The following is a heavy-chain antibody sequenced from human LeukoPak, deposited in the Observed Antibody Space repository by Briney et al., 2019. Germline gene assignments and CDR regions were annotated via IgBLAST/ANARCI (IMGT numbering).Heavy chain of an antibody. V-gene: IGHV3-23*01. CDR1: GFTFSSYW. CDR3: AKGTITMILVVTDY. CDR2: ISGSGGST. D-gene: IGHD3-22*01. J-gene: IGHJ4*02. Sequence: GGSLRLSCAASGFTFSSYWMSWVRQAPGKGLEWVSGISGSGGSTYYADSVKGRFTISRDNSKNTLYLQMNSLRAEDTAVYYCAKGTITMILVVTDYWGQGTLVTVSS.